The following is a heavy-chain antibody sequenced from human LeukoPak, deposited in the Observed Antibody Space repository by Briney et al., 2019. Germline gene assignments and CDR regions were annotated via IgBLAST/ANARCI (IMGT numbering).Heavy chain of an antibody. CDR2: INPNSGGT. Sequence: GASVKVSCKASGYTFTGYYMHWVRQAPGQGLEWMAWINPNSGGTNYAQKFQGRVTMTRDTSISTAYMELSRLRSDDTAVYYCASQESSSWYSRFYYYYYGMDVWGQGTTVTVSS. CDR3: ASQESSSWYSRFYYYYYGMDV. J-gene: IGHJ6*02. D-gene: IGHD6-13*01. CDR1: GYTFTGYY. V-gene: IGHV1-2*02.